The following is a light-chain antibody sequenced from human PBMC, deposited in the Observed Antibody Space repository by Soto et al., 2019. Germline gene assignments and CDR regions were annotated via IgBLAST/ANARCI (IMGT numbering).Light chain of an antibody. V-gene: IGKV3-15*01. CDR3: QQYNNWPLT. Sequence: EIVMTQSPATLSVSPGERATLSCRASQSVSSNLAWYQQKSGQAPRLLIYGASTRATGIQAWFSGSGSGTEFTLTISSLQSEDFAVYYCQQYNNWPLTFGGGTKVEIK. J-gene: IGKJ4*01. CDR2: GAS. CDR1: QSVSSN.